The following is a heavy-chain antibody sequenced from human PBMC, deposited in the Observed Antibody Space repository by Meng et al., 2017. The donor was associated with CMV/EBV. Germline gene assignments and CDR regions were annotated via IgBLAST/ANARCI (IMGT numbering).Heavy chain of an antibody. CDR3: ASQYYDFWSGYLPPGLYGMDV. CDR1: GGSISSSSYY. J-gene: IGHJ6*02. V-gene: IGHV4-39*01. Sequence: SETLSLTCTVSGGSISSSSYYWGWIRQPPGKGLEWIGSIYYSGSTYCNPSLKSRVTISVDTPKNQFSLKLSSVTAADTAVYYCASQYYDFWSGYLPPGLYGMDVWGQGTTVTVSS. D-gene: IGHD3-3*01. CDR2: IYYSGST.